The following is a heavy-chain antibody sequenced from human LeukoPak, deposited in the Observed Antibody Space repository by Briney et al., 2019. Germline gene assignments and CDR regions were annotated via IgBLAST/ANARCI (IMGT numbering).Heavy chain of an antibody. CDR3: ARDRREVYYYGSGTFKFGENFFDS. V-gene: IGHV1-2*02. J-gene: IGHJ4*02. Sequence: ASVKVSCKASGYTFTGYYMHWVRQAPGQGLEWVGWINPNSGGTNYAQKFQGRVTMTRDTSISTAYMELSRLRSDDTAVYYCARDRREVYYYGSGTFKFGENFFDSWGQGTLVTVSS. CDR2: INPNSGGT. CDR1: GYTFTGYY. D-gene: IGHD3-10*01.